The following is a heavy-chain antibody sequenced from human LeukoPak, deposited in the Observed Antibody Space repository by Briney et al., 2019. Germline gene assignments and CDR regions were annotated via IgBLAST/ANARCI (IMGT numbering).Heavy chain of an antibody. CDR1: GGSISSSSYY. Sequence: SETLSLTCTVSGGSISSSSYYWGWIRQPPGKGLEWSGSIPYSGSTYYNPSLKSRVTISVDTSKNQFSLKLSSVTAADTAVYYCLRSHGAYWGQGTLVTVSS. J-gene: IGHJ4*02. CDR3: LRSHGAY. D-gene: IGHD3-10*01. V-gene: IGHV4-39*01. CDR2: IPYSGST.